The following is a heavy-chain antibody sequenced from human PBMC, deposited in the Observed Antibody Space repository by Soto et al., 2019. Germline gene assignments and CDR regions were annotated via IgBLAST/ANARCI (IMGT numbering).Heavy chain of an antibody. Sequence: PGGSLRLSCAASGFTFSSYEMNWVRQAPGKGLEWVSYISNSGSTIDNADSVKGRFIISRDNAKNSLYLQMNSLRAEDSAVYYCVRDKPAYYGYSYYGMDVWGQGTTVTVSS. V-gene: IGHV3-48*03. D-gene: IGHD3-10*01. J-gene: IGHJ6*02. CDR3: VRDKPAYYGYSYYGMDV. CDR1: GFTFSSYE. CDR2: ISNSGSTI.